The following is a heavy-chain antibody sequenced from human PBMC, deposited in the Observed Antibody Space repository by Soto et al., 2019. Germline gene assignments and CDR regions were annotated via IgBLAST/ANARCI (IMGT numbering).Heavy chain of an antibody. CDR2: VNPSGGSA. J-gene: IGHJ1*01. CDR3: AREENCRGGTCYSEYFHL. V-gene: IGHV1-46*01. Sequence: ASVKVSCKTSGYIFTAYSMHWVRQAPGQGLEWMGVVNPSGGSAHYAQSFEGRVTLTRDTSTSTFYMELSSLRSEDTAVYYCAREENCRGGTCYSEYFHLWGQGTLVTVSS. D-gene: IGHD2-15*01. CDR1: GYIFTAYS.